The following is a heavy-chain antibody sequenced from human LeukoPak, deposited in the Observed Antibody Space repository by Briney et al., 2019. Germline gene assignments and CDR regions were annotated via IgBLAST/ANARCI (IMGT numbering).Heavy chain of an antibody. V-gene: IGHV4-61*02. CDR2: IYTSGST. D-gene: IGHD3-16*01. J-gene: IGHJ6*03. CDR1: GGSISSGSYY. CDR3: ARVGYYYYMDV. Sequence: PSETLSLTCTVSGGSISSGSYYWSWIRQPAGKGLEWIGRIYTSGSTNYNPSLKSRVTISVDTSTNQFSLKLSSVTAADTAVYYCARVGYYYYMDVWGKGTTVTISS.